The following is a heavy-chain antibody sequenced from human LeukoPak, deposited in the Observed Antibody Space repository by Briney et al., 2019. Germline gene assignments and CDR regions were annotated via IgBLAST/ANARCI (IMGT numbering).Heavy chain of an antibody. CDR1: GYSISSGYY. V-gene: IGHV4-38-2*02. D-gene: IGHD5-24*01. Sequence: SETLSLTCTVSGYSISSGYYWGWIRQPPGKGLEWIGSIYYSGSTYYNPSLKSRVTISVDTSKNQFSLKLSSVTAADTAVYYCARYSVEMATIDAFDIWGQGTMVTVSS. J-gene: IGHJ3*02. CDR3: ARYSVEMATIDAFDI. CDR2: IYYSGST.